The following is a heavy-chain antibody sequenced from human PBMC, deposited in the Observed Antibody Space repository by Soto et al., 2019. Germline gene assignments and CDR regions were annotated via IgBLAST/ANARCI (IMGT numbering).Heavy chain of an antibody. CDR1: GFTFSNAW. CDR2: IKSKTDGGTT. CDR3: TTDHAYYDSSGYYY. Sequence: GGSLRLSCAASGFTFSNAWMSWVRQAPGKGLEWVGRIKSKTDGGTTDYAAPVKGRFTISRDDSKNTLYLQMNSLKTEDTAMYYCTTDHAYYDSSGYYYWGQGTLVTVSS. J-gene: IGHJ4*02. D-gene: IGHD3-22*01. V-gene: IGHV3-15*01.